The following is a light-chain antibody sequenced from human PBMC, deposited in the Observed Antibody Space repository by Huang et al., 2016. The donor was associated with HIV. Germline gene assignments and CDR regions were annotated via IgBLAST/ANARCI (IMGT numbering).Light chain of an antibody. CDR3: QQYNSYPLT. J-gene: IGKJ4*01. V-gene: IGKV1-5*03. Sequence: DIQMTQSPSTLSASVGDGVTITCRASQSISSWLAWYQQKPGKAPKLLIYKASNLESGVPSRLSGSGSGTEFTLTISSLQPDDFATYYCQQYNSYPLTFGGGTKVQIK. CDR1: QSISSW. CDR2: KAS.